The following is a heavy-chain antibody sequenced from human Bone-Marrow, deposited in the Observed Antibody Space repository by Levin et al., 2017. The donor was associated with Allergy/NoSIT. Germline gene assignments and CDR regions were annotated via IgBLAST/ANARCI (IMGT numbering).Heavy chain of an antibody. CDR3: ATASRGFLMKDIFFDY. CDR1: GFTVSSNF. J-gene: IGHJ4*02. CDR2: IYSGGST. V-gene: IGHV3-53*01. Sequence: GGSLRLSCAASGFTVSSNFMTWVRQAPGKGLEWVSVIYSGGSTYYGDSVKGRFTISRDNSKNTLYLQMNSLRAEDAAVYYCATASRGFLMKDIFFDYWGQGTLVTVSS. D-gene: IGHD3-10*01.